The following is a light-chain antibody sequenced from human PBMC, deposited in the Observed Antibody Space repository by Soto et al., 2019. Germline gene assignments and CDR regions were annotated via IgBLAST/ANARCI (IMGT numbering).Light chain of an antibody. Sequence: ETVVTQSPATLSVSPGERATLSCRASQSFSSNLAWYQQKPGQAPRLLIYGASTRATGVPARFSGSGSGTEFTLTISSLQFEDFAVYYCQQYNNWPPWTFGQGTKVEIK. CDR1: QSFSSN. J-gene: IGKJ1*01. CDR2: GAS. V-gene: IGKV3-15*01. CDR3: QQYNNWPPWT.